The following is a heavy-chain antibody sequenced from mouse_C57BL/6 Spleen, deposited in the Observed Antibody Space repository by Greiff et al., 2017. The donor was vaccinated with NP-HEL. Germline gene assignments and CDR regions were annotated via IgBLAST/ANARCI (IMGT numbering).Heavy chain of an antibody. CDR2: IWSGGST. D-gene: IGHD2-3*01. CDR1: GFSLTSYG. CDR3: ARWLLWGYFDV. J-gene: IGHJ1*03. V-gene: IGHV2-2*01. Sequence: QVQLQQSGPGLVQPSQSLSITCIVSGFSLTSYGVHWVRQSPGKGLEWLGVIWSGGSTDYNAAFISRLSISKDNSKSQVFFKMNSLQADDTAIYYCARWLLWGYFDVWGTGTTVTVSS.